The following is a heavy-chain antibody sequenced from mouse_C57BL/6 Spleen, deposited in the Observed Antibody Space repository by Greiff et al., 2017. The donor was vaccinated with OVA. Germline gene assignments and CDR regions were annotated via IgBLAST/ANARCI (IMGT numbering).Heavy chain of an antibody. CDR3: ARSNGSSYNWYFDV. J-gene: IGHJ1*03. D-gene: IGHD1-1*01. V-gene: IGHV1-59*01. CDR2: IDPSDSYT. CDR1: GYTFTSYW. Sequence: QVQLQQSGAELVRPGTSVKLSCKASGYTFTSYWMHWVKQRPGQGLEWIGVIDPSDSYTNYNQKFKGKATLTVDTSSSTAYMQLSSLTSEDSAVYYCARSNGSSYNWYFDVWGTGTTVTVSS.